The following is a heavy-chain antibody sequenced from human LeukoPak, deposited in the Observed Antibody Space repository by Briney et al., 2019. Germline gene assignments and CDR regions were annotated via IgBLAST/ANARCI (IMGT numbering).Heavy chain of an antibody. Sequence: GGSLRLSCAASGFTFNSYAMNWVRQAPGKGLEWVSAISGNAITTFYADSMKGRFSISRDNSRNTLYLQMNSLRAEDTAVYYCVKTDYSTGPYDHWGQGTLVTVSS. CDR2: ISGNAITT. CDR1: GFTFNSYA. J-gene: IGHJ4*02. V-gene: IGHV3-23*01. CDR3: VKTDYSTGPYDH. D-gene: IGHD4-4*01.